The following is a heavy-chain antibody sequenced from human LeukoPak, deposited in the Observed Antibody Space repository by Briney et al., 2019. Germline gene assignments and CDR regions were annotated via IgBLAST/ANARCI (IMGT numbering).Heavy chain of an antibody. V-gene: IGHV3-7*01. CDR3: ARAVASNWFDP. CDR1: GFSFSNYW. D-gene: IGHD6-19*01. J-gene: IGHJ5*02. CDR2: IKEDGSEK. Sequence: GGSLRLSCVASGFSFSNYWVSWVRQAPGKGLEWVANIKEDGSEKQYVDSVKGRFTISRDNAKNSLYVQMNSLRAEDTALYYCARAVASNWFDPWGQGTLVTVSS.